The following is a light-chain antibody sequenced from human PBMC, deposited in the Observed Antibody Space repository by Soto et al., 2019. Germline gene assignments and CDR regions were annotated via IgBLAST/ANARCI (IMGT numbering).Light chain of an antibody. V-gene: IGLV2-14*01. CDR3: SSYTSSSTVV. CDR1: SSDVGGYNY. J-gene: IGLJ2*01. Sequence: QSALTQPASVSGSPGQSITISCTGNSSDVGGYNYVSWYQQHPGKAPKLMIYDVSNRPSGVSNRFSGSKSGNTASLTISGLQAEYEADYYCSSYTSSSTVVFGGGTQPTVL. CDR2: DVS.